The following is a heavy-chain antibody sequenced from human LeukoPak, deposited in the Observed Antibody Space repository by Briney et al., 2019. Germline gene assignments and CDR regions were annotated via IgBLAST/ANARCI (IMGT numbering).Heavy chain of an antibody. V-gene: IGHV7-4-1*02. D-gene: IGHD2-2*01. CDR1: GYTFTNYG. J-gene: IGHJ4*02. CDR2: INTNTRNP. Sequence: ASVKVSCKASGYTFTNYGMNWVRQAPGQGLEWMGWINTNTRNPTYAQGFTGRFVFSLDTSVSTAFLQISGLQAEDTAMYYCARDRDTSSNIDLDSWGQGTLVTVSS. CDR3: ARDRDTSSNIDLDS.